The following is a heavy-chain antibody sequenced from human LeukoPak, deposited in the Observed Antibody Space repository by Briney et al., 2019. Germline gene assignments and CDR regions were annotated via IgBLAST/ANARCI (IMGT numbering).Heavy chain of an antibody. CDR3: AKDQNIAVAGIDY. J-gene: IGHJ4*02. V-gene: IGHV3-30*02. CDR1: GFTFSSYG. D-gene: IGHD6-19*01. Sequence: GGSLRLSCAASGFTFSSYGMHWVRQAPGKGREWVAFIRYDGSNKYYADSVKGRFTISRDNSKNRLYLQMNSLRAEDTAVYYCAKDQNIAVAGIDYWGQGTLVAVSS. CDR2: IRYDGSNK.